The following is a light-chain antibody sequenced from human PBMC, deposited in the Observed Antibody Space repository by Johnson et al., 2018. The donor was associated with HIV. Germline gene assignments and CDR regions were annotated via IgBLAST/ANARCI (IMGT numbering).Light chain of an antibody. V-gene: IGLV1-51*01. CDR2: DNN. CDR3: GTWDSSLSAGGG. CDR1: SSNIGNNY. J-gene: IGLJ1*01. Sequence: QSVLTQPSSVSAAPGQKVTISCSGSSSNIGNNYVSWYQQLPGTAPKLLIYDNNKRPSGIPDRFSGSKSGTSATLGITGLQTGDEADYYCGTWDSSLSAGGGFGTWTKVTVL.